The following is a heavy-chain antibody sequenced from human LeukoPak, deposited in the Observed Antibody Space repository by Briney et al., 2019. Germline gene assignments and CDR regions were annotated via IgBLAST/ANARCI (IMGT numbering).Heavy chain of an antibody. CDR2: IGTAGDT. J-gene: IGHJ4*02. CDR1: GFTFSSYD. CDR3: ARGSLVAGRFDY. Sequence: GGSLRLSCAASGFTFSSYDMHWVRQATGKGLEWVSAIGTAGDTYYPGSVKGRFTISRENAKNSLYLQMNSLRAGDTAVYYCARGSLVAGRFDYWGQGTLVTVSS. D-gene: IGHD6-19*01. V-gene: IGHV3-13*01.